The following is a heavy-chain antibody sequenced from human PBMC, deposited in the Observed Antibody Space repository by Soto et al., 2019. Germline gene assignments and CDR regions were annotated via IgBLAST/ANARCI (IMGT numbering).Heavy chain of an antibody. Sequence: ASVKVSCKASGYAFTGFHIHWVLQAPGQGLEWVGWINPNGGGRSYAQKFQGWVTMTRDTSISTAYMELSRLKSDDTAVYYCARGSVGPTTDFDYWGQGTLVTVSS. CDR1: GYAFTGFH. J-gene: IGHJ4*02. D-gene: IGHD1-26*01. CDR2: INPNGGGR. CDR3: ARGSVGPTTDFDY. V-gene: IGHV1-2*04.